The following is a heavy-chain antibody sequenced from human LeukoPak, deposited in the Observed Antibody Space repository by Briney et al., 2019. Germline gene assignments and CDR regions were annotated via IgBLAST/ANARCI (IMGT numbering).Heavy chain of an antibody. V-gene: IGHV4-34*01. J-gene: IGHJ5*02. CDR2: INHSGST. CDR1: GGSFSGYY. CDR3: ARVGPPVLVVYAYWFDP. D-gene: IGHD2-8*02. Sequence: PSETLSLTCAVYGGSFSGYYWCWIRQPPGKGREWIGEINHSGSTNYNPSLKSRVTISVDTSKNQFSLKLSSVTAADTAVYYCARVGPPVLVVYAYWFDPWGQGTLVTVSS.